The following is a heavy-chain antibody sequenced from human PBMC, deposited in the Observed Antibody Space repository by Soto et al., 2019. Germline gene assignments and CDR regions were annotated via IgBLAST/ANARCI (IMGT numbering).Heavy chain of an antibody. CDR2: IYYSGST. J-gene: IGHJ4*02. D-gene: IGHD1-1*01. CDR1: GGSISSGGYY. V-gene: IGHV4-31*03. Sequence: SETLSLTCTVSGGSISSGGYYWSWIRQHPGKGLEWIGYIYYSGSTYYNPSLKSRVTISVDTSKYQFSLKLSSVTAADTAVYYCATEGTAYYFDYWGQGALVTVSS. CDR3: ATEGTAYYFDY.